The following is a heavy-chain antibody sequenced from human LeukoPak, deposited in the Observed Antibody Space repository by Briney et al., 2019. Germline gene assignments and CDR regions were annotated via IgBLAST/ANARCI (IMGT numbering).Heavy chain of an antibody. J-gene: IGHJ6*03. CDR2: INHSGST. V-gene: IGHV4-39*07. CDR1: GGSISSSSYY. CDR3: ARIAPYYYYYYMDV. Sequence: SETLSLTCTVSGGSISSSSYYWSWIRQPPGKGLEWIGEINHSGSTNYNPSLKSRVTISVDTSKNQFSLKLSSVTAADTAVYYCARIAPYYYYYYMDVWGKGTTVTVSS. D-gene: IGHD6-13*01.